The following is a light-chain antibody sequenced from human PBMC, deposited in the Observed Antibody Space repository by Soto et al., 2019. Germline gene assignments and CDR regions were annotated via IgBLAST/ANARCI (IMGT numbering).Light chain of an antibody. CDR1: QSVSIK. V-gene: IGKV3-20*01. Sequence: EIVMTQSPATLSVSPGERATLSCRASQSVSIKLAWYQQKPGQAPRLLIYDTSTRATDIPPRFSGSGSGTDFTLTIDRLEPEDFAVYYCQQYGSSPWMFGQGTKVDIK. CDR3: QQYGSSPWM. CDR2: DTS. J-gene: IGKJ1*01.